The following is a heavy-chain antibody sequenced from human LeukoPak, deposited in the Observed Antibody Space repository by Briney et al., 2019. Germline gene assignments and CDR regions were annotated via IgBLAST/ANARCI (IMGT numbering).Heavy chain of an antibody. CDR1: GGSISSYY. CDR2: IYTSGST. J-gene: IGHJ3*02. D-gene: IGHD3-10*01. Sequence: SETLSLTCTVSGGSISSYYWSWIRQPAGKGLEWIGRIYTSGSTNYNPSLKSRVTMSVDTSKNQFSLKLSSVTAADTAVYYCARVRYYGSGSDAFDIWGQGTMATVSS. V-gene: IGHV4-4*07. CDR3: ARVRYYGSGSDAFDI.